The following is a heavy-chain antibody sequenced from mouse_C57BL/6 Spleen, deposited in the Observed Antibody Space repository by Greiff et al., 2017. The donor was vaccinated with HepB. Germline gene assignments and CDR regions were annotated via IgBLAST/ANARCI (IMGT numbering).Heavy chain of an antibody. J-gene: IGHJ3*01. CDR2: FHPYNDDT. CDR3: ARRDYDGYYPWFAY. V-gene: IGHV1-47*01. CDR1: GYTFTTCP. D-gene: IGHD2-3*01. Sequence: QVQLKESGAELVKPGASVKMSCKASGYTFTTCPIEWMKQNHGKSLEWIGNFHPYNDDTKYNEKFKGKATLTVEKSSSTVYLELSRLTSDDSAVYYCARRDYDGYYPWFAYWGQGTLVTVSA.